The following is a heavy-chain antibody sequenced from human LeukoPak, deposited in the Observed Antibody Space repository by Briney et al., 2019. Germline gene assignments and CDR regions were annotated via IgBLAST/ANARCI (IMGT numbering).Heavy chain of an antibody. Sequence: GGSLRLSCTASGFTFISVWMTWVRQAPGKGLEWVGRIKSRTDGETTDYAAPVKGRFSISRDDSENTLYLQMNSLKNEDTAVYFCTTVHGAGPVNFDYWGQGSLVTVSS. V-gene: IGHV3-15*01. CDR2: IKSRTDGETT. CDR3: TTVHGAGPVNFDY. J-gene: IGHJ4*02. CDR1: GFTFISVW. D-gene: IGHD3-16*01.